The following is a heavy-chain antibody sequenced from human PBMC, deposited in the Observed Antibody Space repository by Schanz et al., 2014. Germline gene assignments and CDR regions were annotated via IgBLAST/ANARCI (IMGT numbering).Heavy chain of an antibody. D-gene: IGHD2-15*01. Sequence: EEQLLQSGGGLVQPGGSLRLSCAASGFTFGSYGMSWVRQGPGKGLEWVSSISHSGGSKYYADSVKGRFTISRDNSENKLYLQMNSLSADDTAVFYCAKGMGYCSGGTCYDYYYYGLDVWGQGTTVTVSS. CDR2: ISHSGGSK. CDR3: AKGMGYCSGGTCYDYYYYGLDV. CDR1: GFTFGSYG. V-gene: IGHV3-23*01. J-gene: IGHJ6*02.